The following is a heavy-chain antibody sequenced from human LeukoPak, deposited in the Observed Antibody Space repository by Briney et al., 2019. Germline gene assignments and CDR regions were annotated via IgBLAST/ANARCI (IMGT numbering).Heavy chain of an antibody. D-gene: IGHD6-13*01. CDR2: ISKSGVTI. J-gene: IGHJ4*02. CDR1: GYTFSSYA. Sequence: GGSLRLSCAASGYTFSSYAMNWVRQAPGKGLEWVAYISKSGVTIYHADSVKGRFTISRDNAKNSLYLQMDSLRAEDTAVYYCASATAALGYWGQGTLVTVSS. V-gene: IGHV3-48*03. CDR3: ASATAALGY.